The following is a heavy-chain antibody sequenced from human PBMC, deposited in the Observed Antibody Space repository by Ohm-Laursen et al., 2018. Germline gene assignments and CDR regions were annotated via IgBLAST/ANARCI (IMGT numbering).Heavy chain of an antibody. CDR2: IKQDGSEK. V-gene: IGHV3-7*01. CDR3: ARSYAMDV. CDR1: GFTVSTNY. J-gene: IGHJ6*02. Sequence: SLRLSCTASGFTVSTNYMSWVRQAPGKGLEWVANIKQDGSEKYYVDSVKGRFTISRDNAKNSLYLQMNSLRAEDTAVYYCARSYAMDVWGQGTTVTVSS.